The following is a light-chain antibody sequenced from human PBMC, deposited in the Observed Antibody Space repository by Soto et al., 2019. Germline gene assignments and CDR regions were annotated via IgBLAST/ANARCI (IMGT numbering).Light chain of an antibody. V-gene: IGKV2-24*01. J-gene: IGKJ1*01. CDR1: QSLVHSDGNTY. CDR3: MQATQSTWT. CDR2: KVS. Sequence: DIVMTQTPLSSPVTLGQAASISCRSSQSLVHSDGNTYLSWFHQRSGQPPRLLIYKVSDRFSRVPERFIRSGAGTDFTLTISRVEAEDVGLYYCMQATQSTWTFGQGTKVEIK.